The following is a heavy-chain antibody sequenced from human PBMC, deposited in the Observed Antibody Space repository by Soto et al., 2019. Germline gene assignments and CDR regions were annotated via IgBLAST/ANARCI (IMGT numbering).Heavy chain of an antibody. Sequence: EVQLVESGGGVVQPGGSLRLSCAASGITVSSNFMSWVRQTPGKGLEWVSILDSGGNTYYGDSVKGRYTITRGNSDNTVYLQMNSLRPEDAAVFYCASYSHSPNRFSDWGLGTPVTVSS. D-gene: IGHD2-21*01. CDR1: GITVSSNF. V-gene: IGHV3-66*01. J-gene: IGHJ4*02. CDR2: LDSGGNT. CDR3: ASYSHSPNRFSD.